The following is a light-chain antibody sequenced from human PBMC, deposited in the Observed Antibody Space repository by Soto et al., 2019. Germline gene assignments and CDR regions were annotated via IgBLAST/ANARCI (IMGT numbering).Light chain of an antibody. J-gene: IGKJ1*01. CDR1: QSISSTY. CDR2: DAS. CDR3: QQYGSSET. V-gene: IGKV3-20*01. Sequence: EIVLTQSPGTLSLSPGERATLSCRASQSISSTYLTWYHQRPGQAPRLLIYDASRRATGIPDRFSGSGSGTDFTLTISRLEPEDFAVYYCQQYGSSETFGQGTKVDIK.